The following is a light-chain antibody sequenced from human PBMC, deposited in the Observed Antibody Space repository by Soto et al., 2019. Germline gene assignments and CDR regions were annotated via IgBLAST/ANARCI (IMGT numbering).Light chain of an antibody. CDR1: QDIVNS. V-gene: IGKV1-33*01. CDR2: DAS. J-gene: IGKJ4*01. CDR3: QQSDNYPLT. Sequence: DIQMTQSPCSLSASVGDRVTITCQASQDIVNSLNWYHQKPGQAPKLLIYDASYLQTGAPSRFSGIGSGTDFTFTISRLQPEDFGTYYCQQSDNYPLTFGGGTKVEI.